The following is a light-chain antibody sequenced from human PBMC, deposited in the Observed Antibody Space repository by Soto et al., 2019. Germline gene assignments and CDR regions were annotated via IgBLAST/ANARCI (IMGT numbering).Light chain of an antibody. J-gene: IGKJ1*01. CDR3: QQYADYTT. CDR2: GAS. Sequence: EIVMTQSPATLSVSPGERATLSCRASQSVSSNLAWYQQKPGQAPRLRIYGASTRATGIPARLSGSGSGTEFTLTISSMQPDDFATYYCQQYADYTTFGQGTKVDIK. V-gene: IGKV3-15*01. CDR1: QSVSSN.